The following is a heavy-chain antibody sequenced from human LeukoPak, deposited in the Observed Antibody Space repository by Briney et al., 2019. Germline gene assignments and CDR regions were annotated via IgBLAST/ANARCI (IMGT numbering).Heavy chain of an antibody. CDR2: INPSGCST. CDR1: VYTFTSYY. J-gene: IGHJ4*02. CDR3: ARDDDEAFVDY. Sequence: ASVKVSCKASVYTFTSYYMHWVRQAPGQGLEWMGIINPSGCSTSYAQKFQGRVTMTRDTSTSTVYMELSSLRSEDTAVYYCARDDDEAFVDYWGQGTLVTVSS. V-gene: IGHV1-46*01. D-gene: IGHD1-1*01.